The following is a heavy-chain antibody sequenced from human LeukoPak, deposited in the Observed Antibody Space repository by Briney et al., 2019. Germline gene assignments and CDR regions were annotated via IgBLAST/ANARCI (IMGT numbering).Heavy chain of an antibody. CDR1: GYTFTSYG. V-gene: IGHV1-18*01. CDR3: ARDLGYSSSWYTASPLWFDP. J-gene: IGHJ5*02. CDR2: ISAYNGNT. D-gene: IGHD6-13*01. Sequence: GASVKVSCKASGYTFTSYGISWVRQAPGQGLEWMGWISAYNGNTNYAQKLQGRVTMTTDTSTSTAYMELRSLRSDDTAVYYCARDLGYSSSWYTASPLWFDPWGQGTLVTVSS.